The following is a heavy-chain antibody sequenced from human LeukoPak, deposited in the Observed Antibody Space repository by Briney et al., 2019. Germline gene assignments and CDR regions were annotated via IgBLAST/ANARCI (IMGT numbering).Heavy chain of an antibody. Sequence: PSETLSLTCAVYGGSFSGYYWIWIRQPPGKGLEGIGEINHSGSTNYNPSLKSRVTISVDTSKNQFSLKLSSVTAADTAVYYCARGSRGSYSYSPFDYWGQGTLVTVSS. D-gene: IGHD1-26*01. V-gene: IGHV4-34*01. CDR1: GGSFSGYY. CDR3: ARGSRGSYSYSPFDY. J-gene: IGHJ4*02. CDR2: INHSGST.